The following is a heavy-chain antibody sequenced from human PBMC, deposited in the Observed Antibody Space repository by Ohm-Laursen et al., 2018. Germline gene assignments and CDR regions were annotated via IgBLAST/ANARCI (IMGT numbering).Heavy chain of an antibody. Sequence: SLRLSCAASGFTFGSYWMGWVRQAPGKGLEWVSVIHSGEGTYYADSVKDRFTISRDNSKNTLYLQMNSLRAEDTAVYYCARGASYSYGFVSFDYWGQGTLVTVSS. V-gene: IGHV3-53*01. D-gene: IGHD5-18*01. J-gene: IGHJ4*02. CDR2: IHSGEGT. CDR1: GFTFGSYW. CDR3: ARGASYSYGFVSFDY.